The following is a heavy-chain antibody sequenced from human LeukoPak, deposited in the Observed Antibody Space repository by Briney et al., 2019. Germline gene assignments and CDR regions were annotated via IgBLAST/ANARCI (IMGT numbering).Heavy chain of an antibody. CDR2: IYHSGST. Sequence: SETLSLTCTVSGYSISSGYYWGWIRPPPGKGLEWIGSIYHSGSTYYNPSLKSRVTISVDTSKNQFSLKLSSVTAADTAVYYCARDMGGGPSYGYSSFDYWGQGTLVTVSS. J-gene: IGHJ4*02. CDR3: ARDMGGGPSYGYSSFDY. CDR1: GYSISSGYY. D-gene: IGHD5-18*01. V-gene: IGHV4-38-2*02.